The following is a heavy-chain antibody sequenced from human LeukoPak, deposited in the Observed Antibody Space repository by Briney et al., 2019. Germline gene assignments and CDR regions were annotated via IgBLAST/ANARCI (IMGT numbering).Heavy chain of an antibody. V-gene: IGHV4-39*07. CDR3: AREQGDSRFDY. Sequence: SETLSLTCTVSGGSLSSSSYFWGWLRQSPGKGLEWIGSISYGGGTYYNPSLKSRVTISLDTSNNQFSLRLSSVTAADTAVFYCAREQGDSRFDYWGQGTLVTVSS. D-gene: IGHD2-21*02. CDR1: GGSLSSSSYF. J-gene: IGHJ4*02. CDR2: ISYGGGT.